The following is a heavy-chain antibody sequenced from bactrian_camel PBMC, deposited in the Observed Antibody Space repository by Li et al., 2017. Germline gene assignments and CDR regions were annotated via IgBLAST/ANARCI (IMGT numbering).Heavy chain of an antibody. Sequence: GGLVQPGGSLRLSCAASGFTFSAYDMTWVRQAPGKGLEWVSCINSGVGTTYYADSVKGRFTNSRDNAKNTLYLQLNSLKTEDTAQYYCVALAWGFNYWGQGTQVTVS. CDR1: GFTFSAYD. CDR2: INSGVGTT. CDR3: VALAWGFNY. D-gene: IGHD1*01. V-gene: IGHV3S40*01. J-gene: IGHJ4*01.